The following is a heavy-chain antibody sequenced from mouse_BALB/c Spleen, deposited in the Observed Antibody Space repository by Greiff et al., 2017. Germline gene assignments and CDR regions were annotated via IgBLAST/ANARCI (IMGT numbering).Heavy chain of an antibody. CDR3: ARDIPSYYDYSFAY. CDR1: GFTFTDYY. D-gene: IGHD2-4*01. V-gene: IGHV7-3*02. CDR2: IRNKANGYTT. J-gene: IGHJ3*01. Sequence: EVKLMESGGGLVQPGGSLRLSCATSGFTFTDYYMSWVRQPPGKALEWLGFIRNKANGYTTEYSASVKGRFTISRDNSQSILYLQMNTLRAEDSATYYCARDIPSYYDYSFAYWGQGTLVTVSA.